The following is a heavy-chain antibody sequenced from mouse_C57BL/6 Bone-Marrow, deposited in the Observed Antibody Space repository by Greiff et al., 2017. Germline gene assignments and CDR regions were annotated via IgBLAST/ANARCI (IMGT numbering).Heavy chain of an antibody. CDR1: GYTFTDHT. V-gene: IGHV1-78*01. CDR2: IYPRDGST. J-gene: IGHJ3*01. D-gene: IGHD1-1*01. CDR3: AREKDYGSSHWFAY. Sequence: VQLQQSDAELVKPGASVKISCKVSGYTFTDHTLHWMKQRPEQGLEWIGYIYPRDGSTKYNEKVKGKATLTADTSSSTAYMQLNSLTSKDSAVYFCAREKDYGSSHWFAYWGQGTLVTVSA.